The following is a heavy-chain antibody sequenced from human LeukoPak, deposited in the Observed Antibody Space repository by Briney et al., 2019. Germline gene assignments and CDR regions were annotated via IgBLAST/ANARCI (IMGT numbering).Heavy chain of an antibody. CDR1: GGSISSSNW. J-gene: IGHJ5*02. D-gene: IGHD2-2*01. CDR3: ARHRPDIVVVPAAPYNWFDP. CDR2: IYHSGST. Sequence: PSETLSLTCAVSGGSISSSNWWSWVRQPPGKGLEWIGEIYHSGSTNYNPSLKSRATISVDTSKNQFSLKLSSVTAADTAVYYCARHRPDIVVVPAAPYNWFDPWGQGTLVTVSS. V-gene: IGHV4-4*02.